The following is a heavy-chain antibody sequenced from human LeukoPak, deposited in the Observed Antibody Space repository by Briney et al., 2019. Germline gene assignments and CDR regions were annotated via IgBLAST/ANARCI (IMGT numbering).Heavy chain of an antibody. Sequence: SETLSLTCTVSGYSISTYYWSWIRQPPGKGLEWIGYIYYSGSTNYNPSLKSRVTISVDTSKNQFSLRLTSVTAADTAVYYCARVSRSGYDSRGAFDIWGQGTMVTVSS. V-gene: IGHV4-59*01. CDR1: GYSISTYY. CDR2: IYYSGST. D-gene: IGHD3-22*01. CDR3: ARVSRSGYDSRGAFDI. J-gene: IGHJ3*02.